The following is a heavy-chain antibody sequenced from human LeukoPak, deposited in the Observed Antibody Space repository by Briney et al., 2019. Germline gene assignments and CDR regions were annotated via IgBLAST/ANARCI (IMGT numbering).Heavy chain of an antibody. Sequence: GGSLRLSCAASTFTFSSYSMNWVRQAPGKGLEWVSFISSSSSYIYYADSVKGRFTISRDNAKNSLYLQMNSLRAENTAVYYCVRSTVTTSYFDYWGQGTLVTVSS. CDR2: ISSSSSYI. V-gene: IGHV3-21*01. D-gene: IGHD4-17*01. CDR3: VRSTVTTSYFDY. J-gene: IGHJ4*02. CDR1: TFTFSSYS.